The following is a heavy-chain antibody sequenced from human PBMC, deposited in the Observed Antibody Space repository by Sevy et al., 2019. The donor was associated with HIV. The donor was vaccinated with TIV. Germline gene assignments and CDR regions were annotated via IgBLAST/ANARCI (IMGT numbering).Heavy chain of an antibody. CDR3: ARERYYDSSGYNNWFDP. Sequence: AAVNVSCKASGGTFSSYAISWVRQAAGQGLEWMGGIIPIFGKANYAEKFQGRVTITADESTRTAYIEMSSLRSEDTAVYYCARERYYDSSGYNNWFDPWGQGTLVTVSS. J-gene: IGHJ5*02. CDR2: IIPIFGKA. V-gene: IGHV1-69*13. D-gene: IGHD3-22*01. CDR1: GGTFSSYA.